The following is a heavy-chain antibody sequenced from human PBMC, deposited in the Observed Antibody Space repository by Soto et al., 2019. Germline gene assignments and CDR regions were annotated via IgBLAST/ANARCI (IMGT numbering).Heavy chain of an antibody. J-gene: IGHJ4*02. CDR2: INHSGST. Sequence: SETLSLTCAVYGGSFSGYYWSWIRQPPGKGLEWIGEINHSGSTNYNPSLKSRVTISVDTSKNQFSLKLSSVTAADTAVYYCARGGVLWFGELSLDYWGQGTLVTVSS. V-gene: IGHV4-34*01. D-gene: IGHD3-10*01. CDR3: ARGGVLWFGELSLDY. CDR1: GGSFSGYY.